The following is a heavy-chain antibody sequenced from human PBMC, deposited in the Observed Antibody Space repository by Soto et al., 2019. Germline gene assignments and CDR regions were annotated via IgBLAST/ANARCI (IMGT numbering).Heavy chain of an antibody. D-gene: IGHD6-19*01. CDR3: TTGYSSGWYDYYYYYGMDV. Sequence: EVQLVESGGGLVKPGGSLRLSCAASGFTFSNAWMSWVRQAPGKGLEWVGRIKSKTDGGTTDYAAPAKGRFTISRDDSKNTLYLQMNSLKTEDTAVYYCTTGYSSGWYDYYYYYGMDVWGQGTTVTVSS. CDR2: IKSKTDGGTT. J-gene: IGHJ6*02. CDR1: GFTFSNAW. V-gene: IGHV3-15*01.